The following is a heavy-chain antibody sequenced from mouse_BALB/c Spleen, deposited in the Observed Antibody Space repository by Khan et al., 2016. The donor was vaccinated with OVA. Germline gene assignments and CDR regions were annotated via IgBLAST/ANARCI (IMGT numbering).Heavy chain of an antibody. CDR1: GYTFTSYT. Sequence: VQLQQSGAELARPGASVKMSCKASGYTFTSYTIHWIKQRPGQGLEWIGFINPSSAYTNYNQKFKDKATLTADKSSTTAYMQLSSLTSDDSAGYYCARDGAYYRNDGWFAYWGQGTLVTVSA. CDR2: INPSSAYT. J-gene: IGHJ3*01. CDR3: ARDGAYYRNDGWFAY. V-gene: IGHV1-4*01. D-gene: IGHD2-14*01.